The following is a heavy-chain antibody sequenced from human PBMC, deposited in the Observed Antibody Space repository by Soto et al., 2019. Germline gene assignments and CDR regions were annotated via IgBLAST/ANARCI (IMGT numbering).Heavy chain of an antibody. V-gene: IGHV1-3*01. CDR2: INAGNGNT. CDR1: GYTFTSYA. J-gene: IGHJ4*02. D-gene: IGHD1-7*01. CDR3: AREHNWNFAFDY. Sequence: PRPSVKVSCKASGYTFTSYAMHWVRQAPGQRLEWMGWINAGNGNTKYSQKFQGRVTITRDTSASTAYMELSSLRSEDTAVYYCAREHNWNFAFDYWGQGTLVTVSS.